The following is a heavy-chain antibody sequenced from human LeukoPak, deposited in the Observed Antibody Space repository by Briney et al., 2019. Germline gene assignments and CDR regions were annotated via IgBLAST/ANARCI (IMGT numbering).Heavy chain of an antibody. CDR2: INPNSGGT. CDR3: ASAGAAANFDY. D-gene: IGHD6-13*01. CDR1: GYTFTDYY. J-gene: IGHJ4*02. V-gene: IGHV1-2*02. Sequence: GASVTVSYKASGYTFTDYYMHWVRQAPGQGLEWMGWINPNSGGTNYAQKFQGRVTMTRDTSISTAYMELSRLRSDDTAVCYRASAGAAANFDYWGQGTLVTVSS.